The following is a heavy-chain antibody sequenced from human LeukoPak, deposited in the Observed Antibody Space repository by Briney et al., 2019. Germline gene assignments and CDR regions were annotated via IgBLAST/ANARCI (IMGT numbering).Heavy chain of an antibody. Sequence: GGSLRLSCAASGFTFSSYWMHWVRQAPGKGLVWVSRINSDGSSTTYADSVKGRFTISRDNAKNMLYLQMNSLRAEDTALYYCARVRGSGSYPHLDYWGQGTLVTVSS. J-gene: IGHJ4*02. CDR1: GFTFSSYW. V-gene: IGHV3-74*01. D-gene: IGHD1-26*01. CDR2: INSDGSST. CDR3: ARVRGSGSYPHLDY.